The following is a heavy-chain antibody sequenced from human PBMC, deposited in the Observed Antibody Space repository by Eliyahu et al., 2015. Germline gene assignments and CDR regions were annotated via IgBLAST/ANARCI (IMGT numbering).Heavy chain of an antibody. J-gene: IGHJ5*02. CDR1: GGSISXKSVX. CDR3: ARHIAQPGISSYWFDP. D-gene: IGHD6-13*01. Sequence: QLQLQESGPGLVXPSETLSLTXTVXGGSISXKSVXWGWIRQTPGKGLEWIASISYSGTTYYNPSLKSRVSISVDTSKNQFSLNLSSVTAADTALYYCARHIAQPGISSYWFDPWGQGTLVTVSS. V-gene: IGHV4-39*01. CDR2: ISYSGTT.